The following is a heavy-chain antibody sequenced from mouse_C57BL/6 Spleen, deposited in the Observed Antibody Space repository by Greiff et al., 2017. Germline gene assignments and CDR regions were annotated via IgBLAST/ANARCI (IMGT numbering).Heavy chain of an antibody. CDR3: TGESSGYGFAY. Sequence: EVKVEESGGGLVQPGGSMKLSCVASGFTFSNYWMNWVRQSPEKGLEWVAQIRLKSDNYATHYAESVKGRFTISRDDSKSSVYLQMNNLRAEDTGIYYCTGESSGYGFAYWGQGTLVTVSA. V-gene: IGHV6-3*01. J-gene: IGHJ3*01. CDR1: GFTFSNYW. D-gene: IGHD3-2*02. CDR2: IRLKSDNYAT.